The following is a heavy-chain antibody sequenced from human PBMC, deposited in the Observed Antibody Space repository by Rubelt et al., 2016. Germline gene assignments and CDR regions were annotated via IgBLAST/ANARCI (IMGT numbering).Heavy chain of an antibody. CDR3: AKVPIRTVTSTFDY. J-gene: IGHJ4*02. Sequence: EVQLLESGGGLVQPGGSLRLSCAASGFTFSSYAMSWVRQAPGKGLEWVSAISGCGGSTYYADSVKGRVTISRDNAKNTLYLQMNSLRAEDTAVYYCAKVPIRTVTSTFDYWGQGTLVTVSS. V-gene: IGHV3-23*01. D-gene: IGHD4-17*01. CDR2: ISGCGGST. CDR1: GFTFSSYA.